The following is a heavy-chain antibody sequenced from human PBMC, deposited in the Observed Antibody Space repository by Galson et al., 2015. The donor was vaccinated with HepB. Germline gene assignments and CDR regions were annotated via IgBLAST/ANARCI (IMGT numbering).Heavy chain of an antibody. J-gene: IGHJ3*02. CDR3: AKAFRYDYVWGSYLNDAFDI. V-gene: IGHV3-11*06. D-gene: IGHD3-16*02. Sequence: SLRLSCAASEFTFSDYYMSWIRQAPGKGLEWVSYINASSTYTNYADSVKGRFTISRDNAKNSLYLQMNSLRAEDTAVYYCAKAFRYDYVWGSYLNDAFDIWGQGTMVTVSS. CDR2: INASSTYT. CDR1: EFTFSDYY.